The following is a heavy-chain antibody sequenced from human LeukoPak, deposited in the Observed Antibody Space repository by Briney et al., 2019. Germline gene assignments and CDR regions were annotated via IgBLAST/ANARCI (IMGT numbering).Heavy chain of an antibody. D-gene: IGHD3-9*01. V-gene: IGHV3-53*01. CDR2: IYSGGDT. J-gene: IGHJ4*02. CDR1: GFTVSNNY. Sequence: GGSLRLSCAASGFTVSNNYMSWVRQPPGKGLEWVSIIYSGGDTYYADSVKGRFTISRDNSKNTMSLQMNSLRADDTAVYYCVSRSDSLTSYCFDYWGQGTLVTVSS. CDR3: VSRSDSLTSYCFDY.